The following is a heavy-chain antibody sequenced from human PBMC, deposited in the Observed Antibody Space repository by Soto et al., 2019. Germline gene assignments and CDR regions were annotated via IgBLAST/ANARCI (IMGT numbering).Heavy chain of an antibody. CDR3: ARDHGISGYYYYYYYGMDV. CDR1: GGTFSSYA. D-gene: IGHD3-22*01. CDR2: IIPIFGTA. Sequence: SVKVSCKASGGTFSSYAISWVRQAPGQGLEWMGGIIPIFGTANYAQKFQGRVTITADESTSTAYMELSSLRSEDTAVYYCARDHGISGYYYYYYYGMDVWGQGTTVTAP. V-gene: IGHV1-69*13. J-gene: IGHJ6*02.